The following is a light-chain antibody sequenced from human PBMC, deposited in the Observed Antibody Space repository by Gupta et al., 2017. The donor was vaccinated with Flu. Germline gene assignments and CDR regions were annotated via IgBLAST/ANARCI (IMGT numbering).Light chain of an antibody. J-gene: IGKJ1*01. CDR2: SAS. V-gene: IGKV3D-15*01. CDR1: KSVGSD. Sequence: EIMMTQSPATLSVSPGERATRSCRASKSVGSDLAWYQQKPGQAPRLIIHSASNRVTGIPDRFSGSGAASEFTLTSSRRQSEDFAVYYGHQDNCWRTFGQGTKVEIK. CDR3: HQDNCWRT.